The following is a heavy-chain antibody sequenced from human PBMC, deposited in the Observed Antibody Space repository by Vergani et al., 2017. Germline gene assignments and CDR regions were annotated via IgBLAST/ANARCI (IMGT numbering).Heavy chain of an antibody. CDR2: IKNTGDST. CDR1: GFTFSSHA. V-gene: IGHV3-23*01. Sequence: EVQLLQSEGAVVQPGGSLRLSCVASGFTFSSHAMSWVRQGHGQGLEWFSSIKNTGDSTHYADSVKGRFTISRDNSKNTLYLKMNSLRVEDTAIDYCGRGSDNYNWCQGSLVTVSS. CDR3: GRGSDNYN. J-gene: IGHJ4*02. D-gene: IGHD5-24*01.